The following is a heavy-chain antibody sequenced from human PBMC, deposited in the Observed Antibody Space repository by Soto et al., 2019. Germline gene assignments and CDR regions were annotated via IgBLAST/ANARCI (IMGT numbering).Heavy chain of an antibody. D-gene: IGHD3-16*01. Sequence: QVQLVESGGGVVQPGRSLRLSCAASGFTFSSYGMHWVRHAPGKGLEWVAVISYDGSNKYYADSVKGRFTISRDNSKNTLYLQMNSLRAEDTAVYYCAKDYPTEGSDDHGMDVWGQGTTVTVSS. CDR3: AKDYPTEGSDDHGMDV. V-gene: IGHV3-30*18. CDR1: GFTFSSYG. CDR2: ISYDGSNK. J-gene: IGHJ6*02.